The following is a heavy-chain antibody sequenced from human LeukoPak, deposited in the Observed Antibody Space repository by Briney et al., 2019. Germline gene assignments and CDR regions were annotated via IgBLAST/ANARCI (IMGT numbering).Heavy chain of an antibody. J-gene: IGHJ4*02. CDR2: INWNGGST. V-gene: IGHV3-20*04. CDR1: GFTFSSYA. Sequence: GGSLRLSCAASGFTFSSYAMSWVRQAPGKGLEWVSGINWNGGSTGYADSVKGRFTISRDNAKNSLYLQMNSLRAEDTALYYCAREESGATGDYWGQGTLVTVSS. CDR3: AREESGATGDY. D-gene: IGHD1-26*01.